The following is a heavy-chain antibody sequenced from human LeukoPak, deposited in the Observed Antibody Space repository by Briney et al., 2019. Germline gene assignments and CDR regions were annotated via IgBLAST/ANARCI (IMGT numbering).Heavy chain of an antibody. D-gene: IGHD3-9*01. V-gene: IGHV1-58*01. CDR2: IVVGSGNT. Sequence: SVKVSCKASGFTFTSSAVQWVRQARGQRLEWIGWIVVGSGNTNYAQKFQEGVTITRDMSTSTAYMELSSLRSEDTAVYYCAADQRGAQGPFANYWGQGTLVTVSS. J-gene: IGHJ4*02. CDR3: AADQRGAQGPFANY. CDR1: GFTFTSSA.